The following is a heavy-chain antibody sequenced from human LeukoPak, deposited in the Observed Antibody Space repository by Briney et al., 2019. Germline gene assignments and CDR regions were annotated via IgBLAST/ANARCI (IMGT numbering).Heavy chain of an antibody. CDR3: AKCRGSSWSDYFDY. V-gene: IGHV3-23*01. CDR2: ISDSGGST. D-gene: IGHD6-13*01. Sequence: PGGSLRLSCAVSGFSLSRYAMSWVRQAPGKGLEGVSAISDSGGSTYYADSVKGRFTISRDNSRNTLYLQMNTLRAEDTAVYYCAKCRGSSWSDYFDYWGQGTLVTVSS. CDR1: GFSLSRYA. J-gene: IGHJ4*02.